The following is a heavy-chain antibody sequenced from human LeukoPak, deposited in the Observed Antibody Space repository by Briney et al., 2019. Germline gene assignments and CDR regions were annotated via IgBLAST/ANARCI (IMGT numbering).Heavy chain of an antibody. D-gene: IGHD6-19*01. CDR1: GGSISSSSYY. Sequence: ETLSLTCTVSGGSISSSSYYWVWIRQPPGKGLEWIGSIYYSGSTYYNPSLKSRVTISVDTSKNQFSLKLSSVTAADTAVYYCARSSGWYKGKNWFDPWGQGTLVTVSS. CDR3: ARSSGWYKGKNWFDP. CDR2: IYYSGST. J-gene: IGHJ5*02. V-gene: IGHV4-39*01.